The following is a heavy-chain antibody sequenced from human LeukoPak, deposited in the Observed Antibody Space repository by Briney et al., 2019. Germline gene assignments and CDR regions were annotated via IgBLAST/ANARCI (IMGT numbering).Heavy chain of an antibody. CDR3: ARGQTAAGEIWYFDY. J-gene: IGHJ4*02. CDR1: GGSINGYF. D-gene: IGHD6-13*01. V-gene: IGHV4-59*01. Sequence: ASETLSLTCTVSGGSINGYFWSWIRQPPGKGLEWLGHVYFSGSTKYNPSLKSRVAILIDTSKNQSSLKLSSVTTAGTAVYYCARGQTAAGEIWYFDYWGQGSLVTVAS. CDR2: VYFSGST.